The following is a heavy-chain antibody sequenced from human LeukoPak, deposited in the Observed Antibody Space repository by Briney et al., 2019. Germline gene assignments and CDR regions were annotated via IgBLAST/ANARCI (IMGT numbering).Heavy chain of an antibody. V-gene: IGHV3-15*01. CDR2: IKARGDGGAT. CDR3: TTGGDFWSNYMEV. D-gene: IGHD3-3*01. J-gene: IGHJ6*03. Sequence: GGSLRLSCVASGFTFSNAWMNWVRQTPGKGLEWVGRIKARGDGGATAYGAPVEGRFTISRDDSENTLYLQMNSLKTEDTAVYYCTTGGDFWSNYMEVWGKGTTVTVSS. CDR1: GFTFSNAW.